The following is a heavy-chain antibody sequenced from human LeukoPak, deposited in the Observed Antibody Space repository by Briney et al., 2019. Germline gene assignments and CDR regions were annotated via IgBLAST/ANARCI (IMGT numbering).Heavy chain of an antibody. CDR2: INHGGTT. CDR1: GESFSGHY. D-gene: IGHD5-18*01. V-gene: IGHV4-34*01. CDR3: ARPSHSYGYGY. J-gene: IGHJ4*01. Sequence: SETLSLTCAVYGESFSGHYWTWIRQPPGKGVEWIGEINHGGTTNYNPSLKSRVTISVDTSKNQFSLKMSSVTAADTAVYYCARPSHSYGYGYWGQGNLVTVSS.